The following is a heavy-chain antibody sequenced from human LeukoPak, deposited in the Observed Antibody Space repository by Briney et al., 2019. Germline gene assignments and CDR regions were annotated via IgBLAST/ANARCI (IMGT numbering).Heavy chain of an antibody. V-gene: IGHV4-39*07. D-gene: IGHD3-10*01. J-gene: IGHJ4*02. CDR2: IYYSGST. Sequence: PSETLSLTCTVSGGSISSSSYYWGWIRQPPGKGLEWIGSIYYSGSTYYNPSLKSRVTISVDTSKNQFSLKLSSVTAADTAVYYCARAPGYYGSGSYSYFDYWGQGTLVTVSS. CDR3: ARAPGYYGSGSYSYFDY. CDR1: GGSISSSSYY.